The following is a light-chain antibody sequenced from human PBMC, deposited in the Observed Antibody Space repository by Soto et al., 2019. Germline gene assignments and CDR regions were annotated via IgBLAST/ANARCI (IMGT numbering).Light chain of an antibody. Sequence: EIMMTQSPVTLSVAPGERATLFWMASQSVSSNLAWYQQKPGQAPRLLIYGASSRATGIPDRFSGSGSGTDFTLTITRLEPEDFAMYYCQQYGGSPGTFGQGTKVDIK. CDR3: QQYGGSPGT. CDR1: QSVSSN. CDR2: GAS. V-gene: IGKV3-20*01. J-gene: IGKJ1*01.